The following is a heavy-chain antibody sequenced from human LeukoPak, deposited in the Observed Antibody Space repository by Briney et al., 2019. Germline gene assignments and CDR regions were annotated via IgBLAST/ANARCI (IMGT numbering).Heavy chain of an antibody. CDR1: GFTFSSYA. D-gene: IGHD3-10*01. Sequence: GGSLRLSCAASGFTFSSYAMSWVRQAPGKGLEWVSAISGSGGSTYYADSVKGRFTISRDNSKNTLYLQMNSLRAEDTAVYYCAKVSELLWFGELFPPDYWGQGTLVTVSP. CDR3: AKVSELLWFGELFPPDY. V-gene: IGHV3-23*01. CDR2: ISGSGGST. J-gene: IGHJ4*02.